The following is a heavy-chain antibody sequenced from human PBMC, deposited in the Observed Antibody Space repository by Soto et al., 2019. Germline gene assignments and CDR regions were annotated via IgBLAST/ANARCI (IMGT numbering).Heavy chain of an antibody. CDR2: INYSGRT. Sequence: PSETLSLTCSVSGYSSSTYYWGLIRQPPGKGLEWIGYINYSGRTNHNPSLKSRVTTSVDTSKNQFSLKLSPVTAADTAVYYCARSFCSDSVSCNWFDPWGQGTLVTVSS. CDR1: GYSSSTYY. D-gene: IGHD2-15*01. CDR3: ARSFCSDSVSCNWFDP. V-gene: IGHV4-59*01. J-gene: IGHJ5*02.